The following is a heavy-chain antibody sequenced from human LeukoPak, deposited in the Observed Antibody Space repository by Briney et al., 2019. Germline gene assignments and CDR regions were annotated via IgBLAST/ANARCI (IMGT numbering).Heavy chain of an antibody. J-gene: IGHJ4*01. CDR3: ARHGGSLGYFDY. Sequence: PSETLSLTCTVSGGSISTYHWSWIRQTPGKGLEWIGYVHDSGTTNYNPSLKGRVTISSDTSKNQFSLNLRSVSAADTATYYCARHGGSLGYFDYWGHGTLVTVSS. V-gene: IGHV4-59*08. CDR2: VHDSGTT. CDR1: GGSISTYH. D-gene: IGHD1-26*01.